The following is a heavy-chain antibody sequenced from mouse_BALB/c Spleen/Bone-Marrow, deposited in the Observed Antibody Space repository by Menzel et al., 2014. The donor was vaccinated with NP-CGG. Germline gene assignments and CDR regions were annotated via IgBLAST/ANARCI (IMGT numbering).Heavy chain of an antibody. Sequence: EVKLVESGGGLVQPGGSLRLSCATSGFTFTDYYMNWVRQPPGKALEWLAFIRNKANGYTTEYSASVKGRFTISRDNSQSILYLQMNTLRAEDSATYYCARDRGGLLFDYWGQGTTLTVSS. CDR2: IRNKANGYTT. J-gene: IGHJ2*01. CDR1: GFTFTDYY. CDR3: ARDRGGLLFDY. D-gene: IGHD1-1*01. V-gene: IGHV7-3*02.